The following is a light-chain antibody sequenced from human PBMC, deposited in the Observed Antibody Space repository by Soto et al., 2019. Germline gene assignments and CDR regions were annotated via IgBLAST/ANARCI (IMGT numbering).Light chain of an antibody. V-gene: IGKV4-1*01. CDR3: QQYYDTPWA. CDR2: GAS. J-gene: IGKJ1*01. CDR1: QSVLYSSNNQNY. Sequence: DIVMTQSPDSLAVSLGERATINCKSSQSVLYSSNNQNYLAWYQRKPGQPPKLLIYGASTRESGVPDRFSGSGSGTDFTLTISSLQAEDVAVYYCQQYYDTPWAFGQGTKVEIK.